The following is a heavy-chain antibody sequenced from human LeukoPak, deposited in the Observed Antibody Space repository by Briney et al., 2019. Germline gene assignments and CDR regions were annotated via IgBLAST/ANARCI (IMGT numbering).Heavy chain of an antibody. V-gene: IGHV4-59*01. CDR2: IYYSGST. J-gene: IGHJ4*02. CDR3: ARVRKTIFYYFDY. CDR1: GGAISSYY. D-gene: IGHD3-3*01. Sequence: SETLSLTCTVSGGAISSYYWSWIRQPPGKGLERIGYIYYSGSTNYNPSLKSRVTISVDTSKNQFSLKLSSVTAADTAVHYCARVRKTIFYYFDYWGQGTLVTVSS.